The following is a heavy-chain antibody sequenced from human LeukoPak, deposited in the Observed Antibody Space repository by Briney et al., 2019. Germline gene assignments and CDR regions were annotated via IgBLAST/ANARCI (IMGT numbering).Heavy chain of an antibody. J-gene: IGHJ4*02. CDR2: FDPEDGET. D-gene: IGHD2-2*01. V-gene: IGHV1-24*01. CDR1: GYTLTELS. Sequence: ASEKVSCKVSGYTLTELSMHWVGQAPGKGLEWMGGFDPEDGETIYAQKFQGRVTMTEDTSTDTAYMELSSLRSEDTAVYYCATGPPSQYCSSTSCYYNYFDYWGQGTLVTVSS. CDR3: ATGPPSQYCSSTSCYYNYFDY.